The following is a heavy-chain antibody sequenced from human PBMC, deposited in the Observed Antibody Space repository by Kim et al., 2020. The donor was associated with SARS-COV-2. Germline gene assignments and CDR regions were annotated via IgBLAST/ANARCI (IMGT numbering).Heavy chain of an antibody. J-gene: IGHJ4*02. D-gene: IGHD3-3*01. V-gene: IGHV3-74*01. CDR3: ARAHYDFWSGYYIDY. Sequence: ASVKGRFTISRDNAKNTLYLQMNSLRAEDTAVYYCARAHYDFWSGYYIDYWGQGTLVTVSS.